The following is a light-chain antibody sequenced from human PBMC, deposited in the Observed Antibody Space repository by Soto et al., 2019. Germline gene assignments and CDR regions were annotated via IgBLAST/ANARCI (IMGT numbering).Light chain of an antibody. CDR1: QSVSTY. V-gene: IGKV3-11*01. CDR3: QLYGSSSIT. CDR2: DAS. Sequence: EIVLTQSPATLSLSPGERATLSCRASQSVSTYLAWYQQKPGQAPRLLIYDASNRATGIPARFSGGGSGTDFTLTISSLEPADFAVYYCQLYGSSSITFGQGTRLEIK. J-gene: IGKJ5*01.